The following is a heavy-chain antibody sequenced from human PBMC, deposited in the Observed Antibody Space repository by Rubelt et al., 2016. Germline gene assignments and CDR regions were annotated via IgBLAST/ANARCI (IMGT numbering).Heavy chain of an antibody. CDR1: GGSFDGYH. D-gene: IGHD5-18*01. CDR3: ARGYNYGPQYDF. CDR2: SNDSGST. J-gene: IGHJ4*02. Sequence: QVQLQQWGAGLLKPSETLSLTCIVYGGSFDGYHWTWIRQPPGKGLEWIGDSNDSGSTNYNPSLQSRVTISVDTFKNQFSRKLGSVTAADTAVYYCARGYNYGPQYDFWGQGTLVTVSS. V-gene: IGHV4-34*01.